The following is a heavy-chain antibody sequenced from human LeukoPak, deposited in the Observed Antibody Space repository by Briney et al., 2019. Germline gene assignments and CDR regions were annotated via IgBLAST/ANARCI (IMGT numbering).Heavy chain of an antibody. J-gene: IGHJ5*02. V-gene: IGHV4-4*08. CDR1: GGSISTYY. D-gene: IGHD6-19*01. Sequence: SETLSLTCTVSGGSISTYYWSCIRQSPGKGLERIADISASGGTNYNPSLESRVTVSIDSSKNQFSLKLSSVTAADTAVFYCARSPHNSAWYEKWFDPWGQGTLVTVSS. CDR3: ARSPHNSAWYEKWFDP. CDR2: ISASGGT.